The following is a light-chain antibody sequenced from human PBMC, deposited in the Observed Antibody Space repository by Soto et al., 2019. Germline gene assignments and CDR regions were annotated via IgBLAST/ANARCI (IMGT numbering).Light chain of an antibody. CDR2: DAS. CDR1: QSISSW. V-gene: IGKV1-5*01. Sequence: DIHMTQSPSTLSASVGDRVTITCRASQSISSWLAWYQQKPGKAPKLLIYDASSLESGVPSRFSGSGSGTEFTLTISSLQPDDFATYYCQQYNSYXPFGQGTKV. J-gene: IGKJ1*01. CDR3: QQYNSYXP.